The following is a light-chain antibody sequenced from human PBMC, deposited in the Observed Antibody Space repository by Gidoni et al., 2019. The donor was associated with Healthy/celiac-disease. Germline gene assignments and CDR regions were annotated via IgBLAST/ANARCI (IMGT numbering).Light chain of an antibody. CDR2: DAS. Sequence: DIQMTKSPSTLSASVGDRVTITCRASQSISSWLAWYQQKPGKAPKLLIYDASSLESGVPSSFSGSGSGTEFTLTISSLQPDDFATYYCQQCYSYSWTFGQGTKVEIK. CDR1: QSISSW. J-gene: IGKJ1*01. CDR3: QQCYSYSWT. V-gene: IGKV1-5*01.